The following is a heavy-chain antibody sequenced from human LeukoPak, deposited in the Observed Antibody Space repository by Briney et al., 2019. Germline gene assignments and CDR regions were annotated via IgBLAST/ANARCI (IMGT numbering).Heavy chain of an antibody. CDR2: IYYSGST. Sequence: SETLSLTCTVSGGSISSYYWSWIRQPPGKGLEWMGYIYYSGSTNYNPSLKSRVTISVDTSKSQFSLKLSSVTAADTAVYYCARDPSGYDAFDIWGQGTMVTVSS. V-gene: IGHV4-59*01. CDR3: ARDPSGYDAFDI. D-gene: IGHD3-22*01. J-gene: IGHJ3*02. CDR1: GGSISSYY.